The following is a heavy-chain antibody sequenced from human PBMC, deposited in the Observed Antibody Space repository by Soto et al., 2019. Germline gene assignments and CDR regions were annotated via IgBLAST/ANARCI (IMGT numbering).Heavy chain of an antibody. J-gene: IGHJ6*02. CDR2: ISAYNGNT. CDR1: GYIFTNYA. Sequence: QVQLVQSGADVKKPGASVMLSCKASGYIFTNYALSWVRQAPGQGLEWMGSISAYNGNTNYAQNVQGRLSMTTDTSASTAYMELRSLRSDDSALYYCARHYKVVPTYGMDVWGQGTTVTVSS. CDR3: ARHYKVVPTYGMDV. V-gene: IGHV1-18*01. D-gene: IGHD1-20*01.